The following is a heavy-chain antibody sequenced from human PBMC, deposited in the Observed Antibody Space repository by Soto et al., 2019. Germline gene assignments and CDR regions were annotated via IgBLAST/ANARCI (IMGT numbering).Heavy chain of an antibody. CDR2: ISYDGSNK. Sequence: PGGSLRLSCAASGFTFSSYAMHWVRQAPGKGLEWVAVISYDGSNKYYADSVKGRFTISRDNSKNTLYLQMNSLRAEDTAVYYCARVDKKTVRFLEWLSQPYGMDVWGQGTTVTVSS. V-gene: IGHV3-30-3*01. D-gene: IGHD3-3*01. J-gene: IGHJ6*02. CDR1: GFTFSSYA. CDR3: ARVDKKTVRFLEWLSQPYGMDV.